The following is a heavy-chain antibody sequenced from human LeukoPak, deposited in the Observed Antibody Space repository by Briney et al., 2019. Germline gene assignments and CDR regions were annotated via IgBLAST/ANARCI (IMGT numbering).Heavy chain of an antibody. CDR2: INWNGGST. D-gene: IGHD1-26*01. CDR3: ARAKGGSYYNAFDI. V-gene: IGHV3-20*01. J-gene: IGHJ3*02. CDR1: GGSISSYY. Sequence: ETLSLTCTVSGGSISSYYWSWIRQPPGKGLEWVSGINWNGGSTGYADSVKGRFTISRDNAKNSLYLQMNSLRAEDTALYHCARAKGGSYYNAFDIWGQGTMVTVSS.